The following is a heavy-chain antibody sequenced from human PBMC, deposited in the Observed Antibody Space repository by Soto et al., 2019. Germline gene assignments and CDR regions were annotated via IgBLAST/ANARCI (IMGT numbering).Heavy chain of an antibody. J-gene: IGHJ4*02. Sequence: GGSLRLSCAASGFSLRDYGMHWVRQAPGKGLEYVAAVSDDGSEQYYADSVRGRFTTSRDNSKNTVYLQLDSQTTGDTAVYYCARDPTGGYFHYDYWGQGALVTVSS. CDR2: VSDDGSEQ. CDR1: GFSLRDYG. D-gene: IGHD1-26*01. CDR3: ARDPTGGYFHYDY. V-gene: IGHV3-30*17.